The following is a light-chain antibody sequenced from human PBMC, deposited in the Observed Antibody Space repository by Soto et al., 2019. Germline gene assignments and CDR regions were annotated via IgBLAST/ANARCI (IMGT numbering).Light chain of an antibody. Sequence: QSVLTQPASVSGSPAQSITISCTGTSSDVGAYNFVSWYQHHPDKAPKLMISEVSNRPSGVSDRFSGSKSGNTASLTISGLQAENEADYYCASLTTTSFVFGTGTKVTVL. CDR1: SSDVGAYNF. V-gene: IGLV2-14*01. CDR2: EVS. CDR3: ASLTTTSFV. J-gene: IGLJ1*01.